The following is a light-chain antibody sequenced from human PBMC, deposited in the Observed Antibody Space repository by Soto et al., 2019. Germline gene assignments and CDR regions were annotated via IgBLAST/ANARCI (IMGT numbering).Light chain of an antibody. J-gene: IGKJ3*01. Sequence: EVVLTQSPVTLSLSPGERATLSCRASQSVSSPYLAWYQQKPGQPPRLLIYGASSRATDIPDRFIGSGCGTEFTLTIARLAPEDFAMYYCQQYGSSPFTFGPGTKVDI. CDR1: QSVSSPY. CDR2: GAS. CDR3: QQYGSSPFT. V-gene: IGKV3-20*01.